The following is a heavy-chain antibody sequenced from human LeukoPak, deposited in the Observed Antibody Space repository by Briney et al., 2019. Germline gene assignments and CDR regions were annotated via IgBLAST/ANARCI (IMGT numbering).Heavy chain of an antibody. CDR1: RFTFSSYA. Sequence: GGSLRLSCAASRFTFSSYAMHWVRQAPGKGLEWVAVISFDGSNKYYADSVKGRFTISRDNAKNTLYLQMNSLRAEDTAVYYCARDLAILEWHYYGMDVWGQGTTVTVSS. CDR3: ARDLAILEWHYYGMDV. V-gene: IGHV3-30-3*01. D-gene: IGHD3-3*01. CDR2: ISFDGSNK. J-gene: IGHJ6*02.